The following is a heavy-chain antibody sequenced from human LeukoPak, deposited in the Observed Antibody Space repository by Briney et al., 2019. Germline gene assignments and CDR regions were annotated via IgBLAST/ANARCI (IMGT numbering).Heavy chain of an antibody. J-gene: IGHJ4*02. CDR3: ARRQVDRSGYHYYFDY. CDR2: IYYSGST. V-gene: IGHV4-39*01. Sequence: PSETLSLTCTVSGDSISSSSYYWGWIRQPPGKGLEWIGSIYYSGSTYYNPSLKSRVTISVDTSKNQFSLKLSSVTAADTAVYYCARRQVDRSGYHYYFDYWGQGPRSPSPQ. D-gene: IGHD3-22*01. CDR1: GDSISSSSYY.